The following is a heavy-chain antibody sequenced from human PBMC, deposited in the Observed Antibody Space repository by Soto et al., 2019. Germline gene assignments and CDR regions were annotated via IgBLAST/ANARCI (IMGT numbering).Heavy chain of an antibody. CDR1: GGTFSSYA. V-gene: IGHV1-69*13. Sequence: SVRDSCKASGGTFSSYAISCVRQAPGQGLEWMGGIIPICGTANYAQKFQGRVTITADESTSTAYMERSSLRSEDTALYYCARGRSGEYSSSWYGGAHFDYWGQGTLVTVSS. CDR2: IIPICGTA. CDR3: ARGRSGEYSSSWYGGAHFDY. D-gene: IGHD6-13*01. J-gene: IGHJ4*02.